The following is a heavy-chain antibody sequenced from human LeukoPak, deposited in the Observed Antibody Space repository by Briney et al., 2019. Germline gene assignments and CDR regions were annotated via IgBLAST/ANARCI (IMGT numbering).Heavy chain of an antibody. CDR2: INPEKRDT. CDR3: AKKVPGPSHPLDF. J-gene: IGHJ4*02. V-gene: IGHV1-2*02. Sequence: ASLKVSCKASGYTFTGYAIHWVRQAPGQGLEWMGWINPEKRDTGYAHKFQGRVTMTSDTSISTAYMELSSLRSDDTAVYYCAKKVPGPSHPLDFWGQGTLVTVSS. CDR1: GYTFTGYA.